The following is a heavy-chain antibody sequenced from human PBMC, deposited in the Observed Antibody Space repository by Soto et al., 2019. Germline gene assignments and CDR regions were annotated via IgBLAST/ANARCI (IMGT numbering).Heavy chain of an antibody. CDR3: ARDRRIVGAYYGMDV. V-gene: IGHV1-18*04. D-gene: IGHD1-26*01. Sequence: ASVKVSCKASGYTFTSYGMSWVRQAPGQGLEWMGWISAYNGNTNYAQKLQGRVTMTTDTSTSTAYMELRSLRSDDTAVYYCARDRRIVGAYYGMDVWGQGTTVTVSS. CDR2: ISAYNGNT. J-gene: IGHJ6*02. CDR1: GYTFTSYG.